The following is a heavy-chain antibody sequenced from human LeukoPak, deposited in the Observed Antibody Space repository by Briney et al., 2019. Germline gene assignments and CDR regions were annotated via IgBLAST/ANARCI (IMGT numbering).Heavy chain of an antibody. CDR2: ISYDGSNK. CDR1: GFTFSSYA. Sequence: PGGSLRLSCAASGFTFSSYAMHWVRQAPGKGLEWVAVISYDGSNKYYADSVKGRFTISRDNSKSTLYLQMNSLRAEDTAVYYCARDTYDSSGYYYFDYWGQGTLVTVSS. D-gene: IGHD3-22*01. V-gene: IGHV3-30-3*01. J-gene: IGHJ4*02. CDR3: ARDTYDSSGYYYFDY.